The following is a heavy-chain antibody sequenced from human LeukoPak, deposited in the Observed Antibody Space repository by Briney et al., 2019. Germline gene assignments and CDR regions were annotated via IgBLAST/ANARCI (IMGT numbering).Heavy chain of an antibody. CDR1: GGTFSSYA. CDR3: ASHHYYCSGSYEKWFDP. J-gene: IGHJ5*02. CDR2: IIPIFGTA. D-gene: IGHD3-10*01. Sequence: SVKVSCKASGGTFSSYAISWVRQAPGQGLEWMGGIIPIFGTANYAQKFQGRVTITTDESTSTAYMELSSLRSEDTAVYYCASHHYYCSGSYEKWFDPWGQGTLVTVSS. V-gene: IGHV1-69*05.